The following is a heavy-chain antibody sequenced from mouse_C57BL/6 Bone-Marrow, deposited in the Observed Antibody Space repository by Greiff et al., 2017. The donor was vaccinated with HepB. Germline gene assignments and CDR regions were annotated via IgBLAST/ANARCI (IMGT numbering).Heavy chain of an antibody. D-gene: IGHD2-4*01. Sequence: EVMLVESGGGLVKPGGSLKLSCAASGFTFSSYALSWVRQTPEKRLEWVATISDGGSYTYYPDNVKGRFTISRDNAKNTLYPQMSHLKSEDTAMYYCARDTLPFYDDDDDYFDYWGQGTTLTVSS. V-gene: IGHV5-4*03. J-gene: IGHJ2*01. CDR2: ISDGGSYT. CDR3: ARDTLPFYDDDDDYFDY. CDR1: GFTFSSYA.